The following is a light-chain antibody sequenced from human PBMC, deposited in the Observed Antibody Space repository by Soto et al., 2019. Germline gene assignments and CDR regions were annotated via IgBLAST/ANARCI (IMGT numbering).Light chain of an antibody. Sequence: QSVLTQPHSASGTPGQRVTISCSGSSSNIGTSSVHRFQQLPGTAPKLLISTTNQRPSGVPERFSGSKSGTSASLAISGLQSEDEADYYCAAWDDSLNGHVFGTGTKVTVL. CDR3: AAWDDSLNGHV. J-gene: IGLJ1*01. V-gene: IGLV1-44*01. CDR2: TTN. CDR1: SSNIGTSS.